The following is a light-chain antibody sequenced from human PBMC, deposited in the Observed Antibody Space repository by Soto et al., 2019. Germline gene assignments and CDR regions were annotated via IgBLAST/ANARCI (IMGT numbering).Light chain of an antibody. CDR3: VVWDNRVRGWV. CDR1: RSNIGSDY. CDR2: RND. J-gene: IGLJ3*02. V-gene: IGLV1-47*01. Sequence: QPVLTQPPSASGTPGQRVTISCSGSRSNIGSDYVHWYQQFPGTAPKLLIYRNDQRPSGVPDRFSGSKSGTSASLAISGLRFDDEADYYCVVWDNRVRGWVIGVGTKLTVL.